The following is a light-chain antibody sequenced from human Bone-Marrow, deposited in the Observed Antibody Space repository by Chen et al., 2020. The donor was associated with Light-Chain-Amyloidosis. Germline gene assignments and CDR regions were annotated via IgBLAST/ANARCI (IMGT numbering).Light chain of an antibody. CDR2: KNS. CDR1: SYNIGNKY. Sequence: SVLTQPPSASWPPGRRPTIPCAGSSYNIGNKYVYWYQQVPRPAPKLLIYKNSQRPSGVPDRFSGSRSGNSASLAISGLRSEDEADYYCAAWDDSMNGVVFGGGTKLTVL. CDR3: AAWDDSMNGVV. J-gene: IGLJ2*01. V-gene: IGLV1-47*01.